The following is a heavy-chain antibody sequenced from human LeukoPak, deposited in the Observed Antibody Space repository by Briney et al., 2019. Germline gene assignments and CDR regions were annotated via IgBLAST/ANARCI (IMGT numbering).Heavy chain of an antibody. CDR1: GFTFTSIP. Sequence: GGSPRVSCAPPGFTFTSIPMSWVPPAPGKGRGWGSAIIGSGVTTFYADSVKGRFTISRDNSKNTLFLQMNSLRAEDTAVYYCTKRTPEYSSSWCLDYWGRGTLVTVSS. CDR2: IIGSGVTT. J-gene: IGHJ4*02. D-gene: IGHD6-13*01. CDR3: TKRTPEYSSSWCLDY. V-gene: IGHV3-23*01.